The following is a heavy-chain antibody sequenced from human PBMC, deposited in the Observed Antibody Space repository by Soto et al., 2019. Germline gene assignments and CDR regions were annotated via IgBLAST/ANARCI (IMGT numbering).Heavy chain of an antibody. Sequence: QVQLQQWGAGLLKPSETLSLTCAVYGGSFSGYYWSWIRQPPGKGLEWIGEINHSGSTNYNPSLKSRVTISVDTSKNQFSLKLSSVTAADTAVYYCALRPSRVRGVRRAIDYWGQGTLVTVSS. D-gene: IGHD3-10*01. J-gene: IGHJ4*02. CDR3: ALRPSRVRGVRRAIDY. CDR1: GGSFSGYY. CDR2: INHSGST. V-gene: IGHV4-34*01.